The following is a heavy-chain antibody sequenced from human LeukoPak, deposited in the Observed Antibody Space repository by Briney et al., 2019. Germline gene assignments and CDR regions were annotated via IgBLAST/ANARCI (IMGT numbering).Heavy chain of an antibody. CDR2: INPSGGST. J-gene: IGHJ4*02. D-gene: IGHD4-11*01. CDR3: ARRDVLSNYDPIYYFDY. V-gene: IGHV1-46*01. CDR1: GYTFTSYY. Sequence: ASVKVSCKASGYTFTSYYMHWVRQAPGQGLEWMGIINPSGGSTSYAQRFQGRVTMTRDTSTSTVYMELSSLRSEDTAVYYCARRDVLSNYDPIYYFDYWGQGTLVTVSS.